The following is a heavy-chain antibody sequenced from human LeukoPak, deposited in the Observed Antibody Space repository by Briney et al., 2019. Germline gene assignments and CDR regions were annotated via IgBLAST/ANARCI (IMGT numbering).Heavy chain of an antibody. CDR2: ITGVDSTP. J-gene: IGHJ6*03. CDR3: AKDPPAYYYYMDV. CDR1: GFTFGSYA. Sequence: GGSLRLSCATSGFTFGSYAMTWVRQAPGKGLEWVSGITGVDSTPYYADSVKGRFTVSRDNSKNTLLLQMNSLRGEDTAAYYCAKDPPAYYYYMDVWGKGTTVTVSS. V-gene: IGHV3-23*01.